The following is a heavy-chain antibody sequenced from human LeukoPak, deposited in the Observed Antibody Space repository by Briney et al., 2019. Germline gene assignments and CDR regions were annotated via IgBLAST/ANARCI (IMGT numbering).Heavy chain of an antibody. CDR1: GFTFSSFA. Sequence: GGSLRLSCEASGFTFSSFAKHWVRQAPGKGLEWVAVISYQGRNKYYADSVKGRFTISRDNSKNTLYLQMNSLRTEDTAMYYCARGQHRVTSSDDSFDIWGQGTMVTVSS. V-gene: IGHV3-30*04. CDR2: ISYQGRNK. J-gene: IGHJ3*02. CDR3: ARGQHRVTSSDDSFDI. D-gene: IGHD3-22*01.